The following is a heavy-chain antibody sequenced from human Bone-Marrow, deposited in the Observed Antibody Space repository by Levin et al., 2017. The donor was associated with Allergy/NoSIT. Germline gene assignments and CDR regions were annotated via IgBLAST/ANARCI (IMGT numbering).Heavy chain of an antibody. CDR3: AREGVLSFGDYYGLDV. CDR1: GGSIDSYY. J-gene: IGHJ6*02. V-gene: IGHV4-4*07. D-gene: IGHD2-15*01. Sequence: SQTLSLTCTVSGGSIDSYYWSWIRPSAGKRLEWIGHIYTNGTTQYNPSLKSRVTMSVDTFKYQFSLRLSSATAADTAIYFCAREGVLSFGDYYGLDVWGQGTAVTVSS. CDR2: IYTNGTT.